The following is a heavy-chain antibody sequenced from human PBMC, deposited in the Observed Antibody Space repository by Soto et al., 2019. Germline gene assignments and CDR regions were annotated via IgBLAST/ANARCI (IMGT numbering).Heavy chain of an antibody. J-gene: IGHJ4*02. CDR2: IIPIFGTA. Sequence: QVQLVQSGAEVKKPGSSVKVSCQASGGTFSSYSINWVRQAPGQGLAWMGEIIPIFGTANYAQKFQGRVTITADESTSTAYMERSSLRSEATAVYYCARDGGRHSGGIDYWGQGTLVTVSS. CDR1: GGTFSSYS. V-gene: IGHV1-69*01. CDR3: ARDGGRHSGGIDY. D-gene: IGHD1-26*01.